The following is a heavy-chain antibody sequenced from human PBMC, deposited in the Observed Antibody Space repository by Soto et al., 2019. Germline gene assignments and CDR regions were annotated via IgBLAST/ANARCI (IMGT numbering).Heavy chain of an antibody. Sequence: ASVKVSCKASGYTFTSYDINWVRQATGQGLEWMGWMSPNSGNTGYAQKFQGRVTMTRNTSISTAYMELSSLRSEDTAVYYCARRGAHDYYYYYGMDVWGQGTTVTVSS. CDR2: MSPNSGNT. CDR1: GYTFTSYD. J-gene: IGHJ6*02. D-gene: IGHD3-16*01. V-gene: IGHV1-8*01. CDR3: ARRGAHDYYYYYGMDV.